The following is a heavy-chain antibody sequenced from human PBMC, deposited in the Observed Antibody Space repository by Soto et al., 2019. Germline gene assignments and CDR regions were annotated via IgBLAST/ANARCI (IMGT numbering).Heavy chain of an antibody. J-gene: IGHJ4*02. CDR1: GCSISSYY. V-gene: IGHV4-59*01. D-gene: IGHD5-12*01. Sequence: SETLSLTCTVSGCSISSYYWSWIRQPPGKGLEWIGYIYYSGSTNYNPSLKSRVTISVDTSKNQFSLKLSSVTAADTAVYYCARRSMVATYDYWGQGTLVTVSS. CDR3: ARRSMVATYDY. CDR2: IYYSGST.